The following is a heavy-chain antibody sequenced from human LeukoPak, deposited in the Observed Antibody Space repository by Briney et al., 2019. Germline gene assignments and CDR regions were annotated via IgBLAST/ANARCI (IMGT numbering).Heavy chain of an antibody. V-gene: IGHV3-7*01. J-gene: IGHJ4*02. Sequence: PGGSLRLSCAAFGFDFSKYWMSWVRQAPGKGLEGVANIKQDGREMYCVDSVKGRFTISRDNAKNSLYLHMNGLRAEDTAVYYCARVIVVTATPYYFDYWGQGTLVTVSS. CDR2: IKQDGREM. D-gene: IGHD2-21*02. CDR3: ARVIVVTATPYYFDY. CDR1: GFDFSKYW.